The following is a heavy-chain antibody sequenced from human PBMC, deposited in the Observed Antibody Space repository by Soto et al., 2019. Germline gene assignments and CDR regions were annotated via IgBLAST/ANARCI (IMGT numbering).Heavy chain of an antibody. CDR1: GFTVSSNY. J-gene: IGHJ4*02. Sequence: GSLLLSCAASGFTVSSNYMSGVRQAPGKGLEWVSVIYSGGSTYYADSVKGRFTISRDNSKNTLYLQMNSLRAEDTAVYYCARDFPGTTVTTGYWGQGTLVTVSS. CDR2: IYSGGST. CDR3: ARDFPGTTVTTGY. V-gene: IGHV3-53*01. D-gene: IGHD4-17*01.